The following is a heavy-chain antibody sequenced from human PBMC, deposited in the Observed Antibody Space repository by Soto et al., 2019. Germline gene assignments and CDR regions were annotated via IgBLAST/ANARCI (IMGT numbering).Heavy chain of an antibody. CDR2: LYHSGST. Sequence: QVQLQDSGPGLVKPSGTLSLTCAVSGGSISSSNWGSWVRQPPGKGLEWLGELYHSGSTNYNPSLKSRVTISVDQSKDQFYLMLSSVTAAATAVSYCASVVVAATRGNWFDPWGKGTLVTVCS. V-gene: IGHV4-4*02. CDR1: GGSISSSNW. CDR3: ASVVVAATRGNWFDP. J-gene: IGHJ5*02. D-gene: IGHD2-15*01.